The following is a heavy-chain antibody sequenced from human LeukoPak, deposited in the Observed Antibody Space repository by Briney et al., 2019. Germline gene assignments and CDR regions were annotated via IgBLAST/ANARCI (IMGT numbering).Heavy chain of an antibody. J-gene: IGHJ6*03. D-gene: IGHD3-10*01. Sequence: GESLKISCKGSGYSFTSYWIGWVRQMPGKGLEWMGIIYPGDSDTRYSPSFQGQVTISADKSISTAYLQWSSLKASDTAMYYCARHGDGAAQSSYYYYYYMDVWGKGTTVTISS. V-gene: IGHV5-51*01. CDR2: IYPGDSDT. CDR1: GYSFTSYW. CDR3: ARHGDGAAQSSYYYYYYMDV.